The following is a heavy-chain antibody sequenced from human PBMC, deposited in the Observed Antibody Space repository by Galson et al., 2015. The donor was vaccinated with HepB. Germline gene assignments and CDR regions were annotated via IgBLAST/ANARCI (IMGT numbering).Heavy chain of an antibody. Sequence: SLRLSCAASGFTVSSNYMSWVRQAPGKGLEWVSVIYSGGSTYYADSVKGRFTISRDNSKNTLYLQMNSLRAEDTAVYYCASFSYYYDSSGYPNWGLGTLVTVSS. V-gene: IGHV3-53*01. CDR1: GFTVSSNY. CDR2: IYSGGST. CDR3: ASFSYYYDSSGYPN. D-gene: IGHD3-22*01. J-gene: IGHJ4*02.